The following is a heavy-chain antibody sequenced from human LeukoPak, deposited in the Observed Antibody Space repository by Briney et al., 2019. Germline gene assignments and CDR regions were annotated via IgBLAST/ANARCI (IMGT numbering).Heavy chain of an antibody. V-gene: IGHV3-74*01. CDR2: INSDGSST. J-gene: IGHJ4*02. Sequence: GGSLRLSCAASGFTFSSYWMHWVRQTPGKGLVWVSRINSDGSSTSYADSVKGRFTISRDNAKNTLYLQMNSLRAEDTAVYYCAKDDTDSRWLGDFDHWGQGTLVTVSS. D-gene: IGHD3-10*01. CDR3: AKDDTDSRWLGDFDH. CDR1: GFTFSSYW.